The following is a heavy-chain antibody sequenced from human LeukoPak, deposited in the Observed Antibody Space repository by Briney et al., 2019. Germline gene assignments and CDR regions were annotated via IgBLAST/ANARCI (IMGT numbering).Heavy chain of an antibody. CDR1: GFTFSSYW. J-gene: IGHJ3*02. CDR2: IKQDGSEK. D-gene: IGHD2-15*01. Sequence: GSLRLSCAASGFTFSSYWMSWVRQAPGKGLEWVANIKQDGSEKYYVDSVKGRFTISRDNAKNSLYLQMNSLRAEDTAVYYCARDCSGGSCYRTDAFDIWGQGTMVTVSS. V-gene: IGHV3-7*01. CDR3: ARDCSGGSCYRTDAFDI.